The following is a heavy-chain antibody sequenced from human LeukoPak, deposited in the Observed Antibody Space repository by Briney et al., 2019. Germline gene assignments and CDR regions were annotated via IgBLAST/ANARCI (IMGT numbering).Heavy chain of an antibody. CDR3: ATLRVAAADPDY. Sequence: ASVKVSCKASGYTFTSYGISWVRQAPGQGLEWMGWISAYNGNTNYAQKLQGRVTMTTDTSTSTAYMELSRLRSDDTAVYYCATLRVAAADPDYWGQGTLVTVSS. V-gene: IGHV1-18*01. J-gene: IGHJ4*02. CDR1: GYTFTSYG. D-gene: IGHD6-13*01. CDR2: ISAYNGNT.